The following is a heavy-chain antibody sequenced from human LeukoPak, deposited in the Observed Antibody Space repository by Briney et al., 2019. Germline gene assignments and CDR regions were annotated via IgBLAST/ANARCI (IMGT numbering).Heavy chain of an antibody. CDR2: IYSGGST. D-gene: IGHD3-3*01. J-gene: IGHJ4*02. CDR1: GFTVSSNY. Sequence: GGSLRLSCAASGFTVSSNYMSWVRRAPGKGLEWVSVIYSGGSTYYADSVKGRFTISRDNSKNTLYLQMNSLRAEDTAVYYCARTLGYYDFWSGYPHLAAYYFDYWGQGTLVTVSS. CDR3: ARTLGYYDFWSGYPHLAAYYFDY. V-gene: IGHV3-66*01.